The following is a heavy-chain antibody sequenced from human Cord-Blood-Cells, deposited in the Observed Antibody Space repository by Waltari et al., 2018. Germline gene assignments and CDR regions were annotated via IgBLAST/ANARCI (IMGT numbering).Heavy chain of an antibody. V-gene: IGHV4-39*01. CDR2: IYYSGKT. Sequence: QLQLQESGPGLVKPSETLSLTCTVSGGSISSSSYYWGWIRQPPGKGLEWIGSIYYSGKTDPNRSLKSRVTIAVDTSKTQFSLKLSSVTAADTAVDYCARPAGIAARNWFDPWGQGTLVTVSS. J-gene: IGHJ5*02. CDR1: GGSISSSSYY. D-gene: IGHD6-6*01. CDR3: ARPAGIAARNWFDP.